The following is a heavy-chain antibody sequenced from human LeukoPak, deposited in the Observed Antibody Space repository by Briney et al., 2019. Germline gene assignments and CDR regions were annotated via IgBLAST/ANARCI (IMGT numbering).Heavy chain of an antibody. CDR3: AKDEQLGN. CDR2: ITGGSTTK. V-gene: IGHV3-48*03. J-gene: IGHJ4*02. Sequence: GGSLRLSCAASGFTFSYYEMIWVRQAPGKGLEWVSYITGGSTTKNYADSVKGRFTTSRDNAKNSLYLQMDSLRAEDTALYYCAKDEQLGNWGQGTLVTVSS. D-gene: IGHD1/OR15-1a*01. CDR1: GFTFSYYE.